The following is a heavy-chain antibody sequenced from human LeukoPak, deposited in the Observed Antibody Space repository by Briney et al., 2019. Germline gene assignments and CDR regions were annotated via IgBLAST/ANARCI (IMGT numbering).Heavy chain of an antibody. Sequence: GESLRISCKGSGYSFTSYWITWVRQMPGKGLEWMGRIDPSDSYINYSPSFQGHVTVSADKSISTAYLQWSSLKASDTAIYYCARRYKYGSFDYWGQGTLVTVSS. J-gene: IGHJ4*02. CDR3: ARRYKYGSFDY. CDR1: GYSFTSYW. D-gene: IGHD5-18*01. V-gene: IGHV5-10-1*01. CDR2: IDPSDSYI.